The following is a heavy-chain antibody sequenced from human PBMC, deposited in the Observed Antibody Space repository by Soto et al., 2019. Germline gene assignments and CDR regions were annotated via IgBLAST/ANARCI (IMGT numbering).Heavy chain of an antibody. CDR1: GGSISSYY. V-gene: IGHV4-59*08. CDR2: ISSTGNT. D-gene: IGHD4-17*01. J-gene: IGHJ4*02. Sequence: QVHLQESGPGLVKPSETLSLTCTVSGGSISSYYWSWIRQPPGKGLEWIGCISSTGNTNYNPSLKSRVNISVDTPKNQFSLNLSSVTAADTAVYHCARHYGDSYWGQGIQVTVSS. CDR3: ARHYGDSY.